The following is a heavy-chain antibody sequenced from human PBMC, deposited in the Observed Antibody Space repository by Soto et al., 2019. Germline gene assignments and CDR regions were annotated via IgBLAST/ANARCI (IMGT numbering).Heavy chain of an antibody. CDR2: ISYDGSNK. J-gene: IGHJ6*02. CDR3: ARPYGDYACNYSLDV. Sequence: QVQLVESGGGVVQPGRSLRLSCAASGFTFSRYAMHWVRQAPGKGLEWVAVISYDGSNKYYADSVKGRFTISRDNSKNTLYLQMNSLRGEDTAVYYCARPYGDYACNYSLDVWGQGTTVTVSS. CDR1: GFTFSRYA. D-gene: IGHD4-17*01. V-gene: IGHV3-30-3*01.